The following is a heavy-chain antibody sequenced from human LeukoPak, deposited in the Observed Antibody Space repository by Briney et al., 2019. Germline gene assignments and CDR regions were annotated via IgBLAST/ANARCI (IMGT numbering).Heavy chain of an antibody. CDR1: RFTVSSNY. V-gene: IGHV3-66*01. CDR3: AGGVWL. Sequence: GGSLRLSCAAPRFTVSSNYMTWVRQAPGKGLEWVSAIYGGGSTYYADSVEGRFTISRDNSKNTLYLQMNSLRAEDTAVYYCAGGVWLWGQGTLVTVSS. CDR2: IYGGGST. J-gene: IGHJ4*02. D-gene: IGHD3-16*01.